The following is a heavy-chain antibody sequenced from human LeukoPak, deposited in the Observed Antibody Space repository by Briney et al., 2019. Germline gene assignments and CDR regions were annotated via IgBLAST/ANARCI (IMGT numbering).Heavy chain of an antibody. CDR2: ISHDGSHT. CDR1: GFSFSGFD. D-gene: IGHD4-11*01. V-gene: IGHV3-30*18. CDR3: VKDRADHYSFDS. J-gene: IGHJ4*02. Sequence: GGSLRLSCAASGFSFSGFDTYWVRQALGKGLEWVAVISHDGSHTQHADSVEGRFTISRDNSKRTLYLQMNSLRPDDTAVYFCVKDRADHYSFDSWGRGTLVSVSS.